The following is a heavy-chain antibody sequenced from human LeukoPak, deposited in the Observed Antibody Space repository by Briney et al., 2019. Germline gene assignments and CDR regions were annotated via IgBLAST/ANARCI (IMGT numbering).Heavy chain of an antibody. V-gene: IGHV1-2*02. CDR1: GYTITGYY. J-gene: IGHJ3*02. Sequence: ASVKVSCKASGYTITGYYIHWVRQAPGQGLEWMGWINPDSGDTNYAQKFQDRVTMTRDTSISTAYMELSRLRSDDTAVYYCARDYYDSRFTNAFDIWGQGTMVTVSS. CDR3: ARDYYDSRFTNAFDI. D-gene: IGHD3-22*01. CDR2: INPDSGDT.